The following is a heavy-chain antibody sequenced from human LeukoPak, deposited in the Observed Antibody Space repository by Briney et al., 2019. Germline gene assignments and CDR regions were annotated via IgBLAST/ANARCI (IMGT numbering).Heavy chain of an antibody. J-gene: IGHJ5*02. CDR3: ARLRSWFNWFDP. CDR1: GYTFTSYD. CDR2: MNPNSGNT. V-gene: IGHV1-8*01. Sequence: ASVKVSCKASGYTFTSYDINWVRQATGQGLEWMGWMNPNSGNTGYAQKFQGRVTMTRNTSISTAYMELSSLRSEDTAVYYCARLRSWFNWFDPWGQGTLVTVSS. D-gene: IGHD6-13*01.